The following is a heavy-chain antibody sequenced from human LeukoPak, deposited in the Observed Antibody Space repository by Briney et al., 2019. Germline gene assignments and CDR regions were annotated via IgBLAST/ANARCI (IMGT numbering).Heavy chain of an antibody. CDR1: GGTFSSYA. CDR2: IIPIFGAA. D-gene: IGHD3-22*01. Sequence: SVKVSCKASGGTFSSYAIDWVRQAPGQGLEWMGGIIPIFGAANYAQKFQGRVTITADESTSTAYMELSSLRSEDTAVYYCAGDSSGYLPFDYWGQGTLVTVSS. V-gene: IGHV1-69*13. J-gene: IGHJ4*02. CDR3: AGDSSGYLPFDY.